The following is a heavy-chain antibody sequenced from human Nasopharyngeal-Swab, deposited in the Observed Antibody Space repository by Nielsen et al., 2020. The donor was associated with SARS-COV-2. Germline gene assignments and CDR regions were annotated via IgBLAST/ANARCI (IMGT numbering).Heavy chain of an antibody. CDR1: GFTFSSYG. D-gene: IGHD6-13*01. CDR3: AKEYSSSWYRTWFDP. J-gene: IGHJ5*02. CDR2: ISYDGSNK. V-gene: IGHV3-30*18. Sequence: GESLKISCAASGFTFSSYGMHWVRQAPGKGLEWVAVISYDGSNKYYADSVKGRFTISRDNSKNTLYLQMNSLRAEDTAVYYCAKEYSSSWYRTWFDPWGQGTLVTVSS.